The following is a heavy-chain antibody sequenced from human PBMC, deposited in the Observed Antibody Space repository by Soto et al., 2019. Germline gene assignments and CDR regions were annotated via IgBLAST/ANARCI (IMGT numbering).Heavy chain of an antibody. J-gene: IGHJ6*02. Sequence: QVQLVQSGAEVKKPGSSVKVSCEASGGTFKTYSINWVRQAPGQGVEWMGGIIPIFGTTNYAQKFRGRVTITADESTSTAYMELSSLRSDDTAVYYCATTHRAVTIDYYSYGLDVWGQGTTLTVSS. V-gene: IGHV1-69*01. CDR3: ATTHRAVTIDYYSYGLDV. D-gene: IGHD4-17*01. CDR2: IIPIFGTT. CDR1: GGTFKTYS.